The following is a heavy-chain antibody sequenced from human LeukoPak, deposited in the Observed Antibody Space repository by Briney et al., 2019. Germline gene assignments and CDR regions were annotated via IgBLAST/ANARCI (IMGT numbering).Heavy chain of an antibody. J-gene: IGHJ6*02. CDR2: IYYSGST. Sequence: SETLSLTCTVSGGSISSYYWSWNRQPPGKGLEWIGYIYYSGSTNYNPSLKSRVTISVDTSKNQFSLKLSSVTAADTAVYYCASTYYDFWSGYYPTYYGMDVWGQGTTVTVSS. D-gene: IGHD3-3*01. CDR1: GGSISSYY. V-gene: IGHV4-59*01. CDR3: ASTYYDFWSGYYPTYYGMDV.